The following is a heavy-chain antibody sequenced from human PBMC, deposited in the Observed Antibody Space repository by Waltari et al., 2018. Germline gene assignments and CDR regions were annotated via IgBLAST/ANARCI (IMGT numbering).Heavy chain of an antibody. CDR2: INAGNGNT. J-gene: IGHJ6*02. CDR1: GYTFTSYA. D-gene: IGHD2-2*01. CDR3: ARDILPAATTYYYYYGMDV. Sequence: QVQLVQSGAEVKKPGASVKVSCKASGYTFTSYAMHWVRQAPGQRLEWMGWINAGNGNTKYSQKFQGRVTITRDTSASTAYMELSSLRSEDTAVYYCARDILPAATTYYYYYGMDVWGQGTTVTVSS. V-gene: IGHV1-3*01.